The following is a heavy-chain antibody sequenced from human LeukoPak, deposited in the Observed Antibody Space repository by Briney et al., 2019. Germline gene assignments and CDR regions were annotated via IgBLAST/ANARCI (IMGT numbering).Heavy chain of an antibody. CDR3: ARPYYYDSSGYYYVRY. D-gene: IGHD3-22*01. Sequence: ASVTVSCKVSGYTLTELSMHWVRQAPGQGLGWMGWINPNSGGTNYAQKFQGRVTMTRDTSISTAYMELSRLRSDDAAVYYCARPYYYDSSGYYYVRYWGQGTLVTVSS. CDR1: GYTLTELS. CDR2: INPNSGGT. V-gene: IGHV1-2*02. J-gene: IGHJ4*02.